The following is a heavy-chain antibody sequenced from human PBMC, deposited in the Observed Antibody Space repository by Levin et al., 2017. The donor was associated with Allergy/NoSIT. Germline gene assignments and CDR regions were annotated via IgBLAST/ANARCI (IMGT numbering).Heavy chain of an antibody. Sequence: GESLKISCAASGFTFSSYSMNWVRQAPGKGLEWVSSISSSSSYIYYADSVKGRFTISRDNAKNSLYLQMNSLRAEDTAVYYCARARYNWNYFLGWFDPWGQGTLVTVSS. D-gene: IGHD1-7*01. CDR1: GFTFSSYS. CDR2: ISSSSSYI. CDR3: ARARYNWNYFLGWFDP. V-gene: IGHV3-21*01. J-gene: IGHJ5*02.